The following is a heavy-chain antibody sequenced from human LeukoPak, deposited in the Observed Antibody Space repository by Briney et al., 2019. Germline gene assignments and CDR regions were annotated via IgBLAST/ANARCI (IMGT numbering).Heavy chain of an antibody. CDR2: ISSRSRDV. CDR1: GFIFSSYN. CDR3: ARDTFRSIAVAIDY. Sequence: PGGSLRLSCAASGFIFSSYNMNWVRQAPGKGLEWVSSISSRSRDVYYADSVKGRFTISRDNSKNTLYLQMNSLRAEDTAVYYCARDTFRSIAVAIDYWGQGTLVTVSS. J-gene: IGHJ4*02. V-gene: IGHV3-21*01. D-gene: IGHD6-19*01.